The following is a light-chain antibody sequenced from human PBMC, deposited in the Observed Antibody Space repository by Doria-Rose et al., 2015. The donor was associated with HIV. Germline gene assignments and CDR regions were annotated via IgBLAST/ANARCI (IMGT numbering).Light chain of an antibody. CDR1: PSISNW. CDR3: QQYNTYPYT. V-gene: IGKV1-5*03. J-gene: IGKJ2*01. CDR2: KAS. Sequence: GDIVTIPCRARPSISNWLSWYQQKPGKAPNLLIYKASTLQNGVPSRFSGNESGTEFTLTISSLQPEDFVTYYCQQYNTYPYTFGQGTKLEIK.